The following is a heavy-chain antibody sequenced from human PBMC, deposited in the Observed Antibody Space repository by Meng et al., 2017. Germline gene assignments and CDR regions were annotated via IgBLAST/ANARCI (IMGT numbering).Heavy chain of an antibody. CDR2: ISNNGISK. J-gene: IGHJ6*02. CDR3: ARESEPRLTVIIQNYYYGLAV. D-gene: IGHD4-17*01. V-gene: IGHV3-30*04. Sequence: GESLEISCAASGFTFSDYVLQWVRQAPGKGLGLVAAISNNGISKYSADSVKGRFTISRDNSKNTLYLQMNSLRGDDTAIYYCARESEPRLTVIIQNYYYGLAVWGLGTTVTVSS. CDR1: GFTFSDYV.